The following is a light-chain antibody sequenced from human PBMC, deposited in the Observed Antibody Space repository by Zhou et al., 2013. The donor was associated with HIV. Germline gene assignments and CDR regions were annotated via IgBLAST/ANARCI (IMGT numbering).Light chain of an antibody. J-gene: IGKJ5*01. CDR3: QQLNSYPPT. V-gene: IGKV1-9*01. CDR2: GAS. Sequence: DIQMTQSPSSLSASIGDRVTITCRASQSINSYLNWYQHKPGKAPKSLIYGASSLQSGVPSKFSGSGSGTQFTLTVSSLQPEDFATYYCQQLNSYPPTFGQGTRLEIK. CDR1: QSINSY.